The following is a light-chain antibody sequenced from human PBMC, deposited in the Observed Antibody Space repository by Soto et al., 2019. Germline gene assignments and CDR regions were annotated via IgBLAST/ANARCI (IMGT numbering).Light chain of an antibody. V-gene: IGKV1-5*01. CDR1: KNINTW. Sequence: DIQMTQSPSTLSASVGDRVTSTCRASKNINTWVAWYQQKPGKAPKLLIYDASSLESGVPSRVSGSGSGTEFTLTINNLQREDFATYYCQESFFTLGTFGRGTKVHI. CDR2: DAS. J-gene: IGKJ1*01. CDR3: QESFFTLGT.